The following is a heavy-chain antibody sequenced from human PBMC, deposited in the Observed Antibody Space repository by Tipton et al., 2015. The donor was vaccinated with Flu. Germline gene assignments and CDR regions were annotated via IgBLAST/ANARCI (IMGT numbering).Heavy chain of an antibody. Sequence: TLSLTCTVSGDSISSYYWSWIRQPPGKGLEWIGYISYRGTTNYNPSLESRVTISLDTSKNQFSLKLTSVTAADTAVYYCARDNYLVPAALVNWGQGTLVTVSS. V-gene: IGHV4-59*01. CDR3: ARDNYLVPAALVN. CDR1: GDSISSYY. J-gene: IGHJ4*02. D-gene: IGHD2-2*01. CDR2: ISYRGTT.